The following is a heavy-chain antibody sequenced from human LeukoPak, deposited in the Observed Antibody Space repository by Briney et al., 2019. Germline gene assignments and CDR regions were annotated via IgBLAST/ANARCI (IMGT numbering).Heavy chain of an antibody. J-gene: IGHJ4*02. CDR2: ISAYGPT. V-gene: IGHV3-23*01. Sequence: GGSLRLSCVASGFTFSNYAMSWVRQAPGKGLEWVSSISAYGPTYYADSVKGRFTISRDNSQNTLYLQMNSLTAEDTAVYYCARGGYSYGYYYFDYWGQGTLVTVSS. D-gene: IGHD5-18*01. CDR3: ARGGYSYGYYYFDY. CDR1: GFTFSNYA.